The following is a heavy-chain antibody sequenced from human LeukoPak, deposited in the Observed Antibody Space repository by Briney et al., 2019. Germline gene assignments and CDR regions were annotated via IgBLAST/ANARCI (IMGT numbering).Heavy chain of an antibody. Sequence: ASVKVSCKASGYTFTGYYMHWVRQAPGQGLEWMGWINPNSGGTNYAQKFQGWVTMTRDTSISTAYMELSRLRSDDTAVYYCARDSETGYSSGWYNYWGQGTLVTVSS. CDR1: GYTFTGYY. J-gene: IGHJ4*02. CDR3: ARDSETGYSSGWYNY. V-gene: IGHV1-2*04. CDR2: INPNSGGT. D-gene: IGHD6-19*01.